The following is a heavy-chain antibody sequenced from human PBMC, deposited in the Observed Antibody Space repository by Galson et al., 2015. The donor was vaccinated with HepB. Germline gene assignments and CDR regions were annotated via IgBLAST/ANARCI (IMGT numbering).Heavy chain of an antibody. V-gene: IGHV6-1*01. D-gene: IGHD6-25*01. CDR2: TYYRSQWYH. J-gene: IGHJ4*02. Sequence: YAISGDSVSSDSSAWNWIRQSPSRGLEWLGRTYYRSQWYHDYSGSLQSRITINADTSTNQFFLPLDSVTPEDTAVYYCARDGYLGLVYYFDYWGPGILVTVS. CDR3: ARDGYLGLVYYFDY. CDR1: GDSVSSDSSA.